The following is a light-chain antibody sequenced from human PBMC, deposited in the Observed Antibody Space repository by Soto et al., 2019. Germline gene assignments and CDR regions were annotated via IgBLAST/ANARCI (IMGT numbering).Light chain of an antibody. CDR3: KTWGTGIVV. CDR1: SGHSSYA. V-gene: IGLV4-69*01. CDR2: LNSDGSH. Sequence: QPVLTQSPSASASLGASVNLTCTLSSGHSSYAIAWHQQQPERSPRYLMKLNSDGSHSKGDGIPDHFSGSSSGAERYLTISSLQSEDEADYYCKTWGTGIVVFGGGTKLTVL. J-gene: IGLJ2*01.